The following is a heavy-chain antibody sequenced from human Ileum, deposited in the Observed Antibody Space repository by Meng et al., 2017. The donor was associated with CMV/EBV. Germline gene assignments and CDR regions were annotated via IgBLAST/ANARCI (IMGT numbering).Heavy chain of an antibody. D-gene: IGHD3-16*01. CDR2: IYWDEDK. Sequence: HITLKESGPTLVKPTQTLTLTCTFSGFSFSTRGVGVGWIRQPPGKALEWLALIYWDEDKGYSPSLKRRLTITKDTSKNQVVLTMTNVGPVDTATYFCARSLYYSSYYFDYWGQGTLVTVSS. CDR3: ARSLYYSSYYFDY. CDR1: GFSFSTRGVG. V-gene: IGHV2-5*02. J-gene: IGHJ4*02.